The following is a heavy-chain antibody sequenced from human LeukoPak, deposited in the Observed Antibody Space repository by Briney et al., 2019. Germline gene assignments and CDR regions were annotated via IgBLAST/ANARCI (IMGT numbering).Heavy chain of an antibody. V-gene: IGHV4-61*02. D-gene: IGHD5-18*01. J-gene: IGHJ4*02. CDR3: ATLGYSYGTDY. CDR2: IYTSGST. CDR1: GDSISSGNYY. Sequence: PSETLSLTCSVSGDSISSGNYYWTWIRQPAGKGLEWIGRIYTSGSTNYNPSLKSRVTISVDTSKNQFSLKLSSVTAADTAVYYCATLGYSYGTDYWGQGTLVTVSS.